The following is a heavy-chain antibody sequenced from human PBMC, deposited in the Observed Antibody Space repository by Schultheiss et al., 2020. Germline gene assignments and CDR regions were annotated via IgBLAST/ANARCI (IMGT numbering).Heavy chain of an antibody. Sequence: SETLSLTCAVYGGSFSGYYWSWIRQPPGKGLEWIGEINHSGNTKYNPSLKSRVTISVDTSRNQFSLKLSSVTAADTAVYYCARGGGAKGYWGQGTLVTVSS. CDR3: ARGGGAKGY. CDR1: GGSFSGYY. J-gene: IGHJ4*02. D-gene: IGHD3-10*01. CDR2: INHSGNT. V-gene: IGHV4-34*01.